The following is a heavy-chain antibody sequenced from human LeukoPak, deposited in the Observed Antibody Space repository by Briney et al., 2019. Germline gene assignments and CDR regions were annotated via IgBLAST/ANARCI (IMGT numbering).Heavy chain of an antibody. CDR2: ISSGSSFI. J-gene: IGHJ4*02. D-gene: IGHD3-3*01. CDR3: ARGHDDPFDY. CDR1: TFTFSSYS. V-gene: IGHV3-21*01. Sequence: GGSLRLSCAASTFTFSSYSMNWVRQAPGKGLEWVSSISSGSSFIYYADSVKGRFTISRDNAKNSLYLQMNSLRAEDTAVYYCARGHDDPFDYWGQGTLVTVSS.